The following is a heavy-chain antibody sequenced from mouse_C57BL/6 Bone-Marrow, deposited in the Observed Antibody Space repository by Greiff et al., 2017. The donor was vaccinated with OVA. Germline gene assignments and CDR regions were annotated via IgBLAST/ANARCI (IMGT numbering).Heavy chain of an antibody. CDR3: ARDMGGWLEE. CDR1: GFTFSSYA. D-gene: IGHD2-3*01. Sequence: EVQGVESGGGLVKPGGSLKLSCAASGFTFSSYAMSWVRQTPEKRLEWVATISDGGSYTYYPDNVKGRFTISRDNAKNNLYLQMSHLKSEDAAMYECARDMGGWLEEWGQGTLVTVSA. J-gene: IGHJ3*01. V-gene: IGHV5-4*01. CDR2: ISDGGSYT.